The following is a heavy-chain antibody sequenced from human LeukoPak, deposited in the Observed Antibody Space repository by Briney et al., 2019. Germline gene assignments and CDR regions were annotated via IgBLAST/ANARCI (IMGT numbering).Heavy chain of an antibody. J-gene: IGHJ4*02. CDR2: ISAYNGNT. CDR1: GYTFTSYG. CDR3: ARPYYDSSAPPYDY. Sequence: SVKVSCKASGYTFTSYGISWVRQAPGQGLEWMGWISAYNGNTNYAQKLQGRVTMTTDTSTSTAYKELRSLRSDDTAVYYCARPYYDSSAPPYDYWGQGTLVTVSS. V-gene: IGHV1-18*01. D-gene: IGHD3-22*01.